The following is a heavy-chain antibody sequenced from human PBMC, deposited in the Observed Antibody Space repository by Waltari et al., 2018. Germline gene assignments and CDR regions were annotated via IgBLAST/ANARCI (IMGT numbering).Heavy chain of an antibody. CDR3: ATVRGGWYLGRIYYGMDV. CDR1: GYTLTALS. J-gene: IGHJ6*02. Sequence: QAQLVQSGAEVKKPGASVKVYCKVSGYTLTALSIHWVRLTPGKGLEGMGGYEPEDGEIIYAQKFQGRVTMTEDTSTDTAYMEVSSLRSEDTAVYFCATVRGGWYLGRIYYGMDVWGQGTTVTVSS. CDR2: YEPEDGEI. D-gene: IGHD6-19*01. V-gene: IGHV1-24*01.